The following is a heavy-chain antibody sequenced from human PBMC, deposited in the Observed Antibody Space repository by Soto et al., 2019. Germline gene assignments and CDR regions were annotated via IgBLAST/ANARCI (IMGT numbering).Heavy chain of an antibody. Sequence: PGGSLRLSCAASGFTFSSYVMHWVRQAPGKGLEWVAVIWYDGSNKYYADSVKGRFTISRDNSKNTLYLQMNSLRAEDTAVYYCARDRLRRGYSYGSGPFDYRGQGTLVTVSS. CDR1: GFTFSSYV. J-gene: IGHJ4*02. CDR3: ARDRLRRGYSYGSGPFDY. CDR2: IWYDGSNK. D-gene: IGHD5-18*01. V-gene: IGHV3-33*01.